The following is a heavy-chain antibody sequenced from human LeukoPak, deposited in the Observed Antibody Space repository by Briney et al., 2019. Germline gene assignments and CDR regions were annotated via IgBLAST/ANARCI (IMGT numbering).Heavy chain of an antibody. CDR3: ARAIRITGTTDRFDP. Sequence: SGPTLVNPTQTLTLTCTFSGFSLSTSGMCVSWIRQPPGKALEWLALIDWADDKYYSTSLKTRLTISKDTSKNQVVLTMTNMDPLDTATYYCARAIRITGTTDRFDPWGQGTLVTVPS. J-gene: IGHJ5*02. CDR2: IDWADDK. CDR1: GFSLSTSGMC. V-gene: IGHV2-70*01. D-gene: IGHD1-7*01.